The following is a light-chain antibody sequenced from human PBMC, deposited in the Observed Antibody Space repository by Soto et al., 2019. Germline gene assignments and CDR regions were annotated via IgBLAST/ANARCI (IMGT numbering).Light chain of an antibody. CDR2: DVT. CDR1: SSDVGRYDY. V-gene: IGLV2-11*01. J-gene: IGLJ1*01. Sequence: QSVLTQPRSVSGSPGQSVTLSCTGNSSDVGRYDYVSWYQQHPGKAPKLIIYDVTERPAGVPDRFSGSKSGNTASLTISGLQAEDEADYSCCSFAGSFSYVFGGGTKVTVL. CDR3: CSFAGSFSYV.